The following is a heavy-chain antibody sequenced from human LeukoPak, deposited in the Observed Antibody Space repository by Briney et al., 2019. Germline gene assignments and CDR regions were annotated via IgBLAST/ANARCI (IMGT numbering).Heavy chain of an antibody. D-gene: IGHD2-15*01. V-gene: IGHV3-23*05. Sequence: GGSLRLSCVASGFTFRNYAMTWVRQTPGKGLEWVATIGTTINGTYYADSVRGRFTIARDTPRDTLHLYMNSLSADDTALYSCARLVVDLPADWFDPWGKGTVVIVSS. CDR2: IGTTINGT. J-gene: IGHJ5*02. CDR1: GFTFRNYA. CDR3: ARLVVDLPADWFDP.